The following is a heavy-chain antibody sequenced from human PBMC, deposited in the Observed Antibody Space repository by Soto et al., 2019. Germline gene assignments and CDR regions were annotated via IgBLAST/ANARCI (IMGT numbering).Heavy chain of an antibody. CDR3: ARHNYGSGSTYFDY. D-gene: IGHD3-10*01. CDR1: GGSISSYY. J-gene: IGHJ4*02. CDR2: IYYSGST. Sequence: QVQLQESGPGLVKPSETLSLTCTVSGGSISSYYWSWIRQPPGKGLEWIGYIYYSGSTNYNPSLKSRVTISVDTSKTPVALKLNSMTAADTAVYYCARHNYGSGSTYFDYWGQGTLVTVSS. V-gene: IGHV4-59*08.